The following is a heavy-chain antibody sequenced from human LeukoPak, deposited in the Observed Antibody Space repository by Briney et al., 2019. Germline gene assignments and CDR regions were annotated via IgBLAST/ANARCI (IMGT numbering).Heavy chain of an antibody. CDR2: MIPKTGNT. Sequence: ASVRVSCKASGYTFTNFDINWVRQATGQGLEWMGWMIPKTGNTGSAQKLQGRVTITGNTSISTAYMELSSLRSEDTAVYYCVRIDYSNAFDIWGQGTMVTVSS. J-gene: IGHJ3*02. CDR3: VRIDYSNAFDI. CDR1: GYTFTNFD. V-gene: IGHV1-8*01. D-gene: IGHD4-11*01.